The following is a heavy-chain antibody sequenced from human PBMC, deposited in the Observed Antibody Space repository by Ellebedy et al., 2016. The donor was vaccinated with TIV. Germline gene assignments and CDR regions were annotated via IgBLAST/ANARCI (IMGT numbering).Heavy chain of an antibody. CDR3: ARGPRYSSKLGSFDY. J-gene: IGHJ4*02. CDR2: INHSGST. CDR1: GGSISSYY. Sequence: SETLSLXCTVSGGSISSYYWSWIRQPPGKGLEWIGEINHSGSTNYNPSLKSRVTISVDTSKNQFSLKLSSVTAADTAVYYCARGPRYSSKLGSFDYWGQGTLVTVSS. D-gene: IGHD6-13*01. V-gene: IGHV4-34*01.